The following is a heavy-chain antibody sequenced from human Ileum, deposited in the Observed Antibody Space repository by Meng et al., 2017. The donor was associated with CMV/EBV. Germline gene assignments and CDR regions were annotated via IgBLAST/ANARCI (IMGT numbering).Heavy chain of an antibody. D-gene: IGHD2-21*01. Sequence: GESLKISCASSGFTFSRYDMHWVRQAPGKGLEWLSAIGTIFDTFYPGSVKGRFTISRDNAKNSLFLQMNNLRVGDTDVYYCARASKDYVGGHWDYGMDVWGQGTTVTVSS. V-gene: IGHV3-13*01. CDR3: ARASKDYVGGHWDYGMDV. CDR2: IGTIFDT. CDR1: GFTFSRYD. J-gene: IGHJ6*02.